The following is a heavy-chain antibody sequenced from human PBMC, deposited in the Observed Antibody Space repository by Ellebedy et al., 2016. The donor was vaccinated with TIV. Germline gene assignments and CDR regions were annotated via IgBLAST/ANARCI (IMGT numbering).Heavy chain of an antibody. J-gene: IGHJ5*02. CDR3: ARDGGGTYPEGFDP. D-gene: IGHD3-16*01. Sequence: MPSETLSLTCAVSGGSVSSNHWWSWVRQPPGKGLEWIGEIFHSGSTNSHPSLKSRVTISVDKSKNQFSLKLTSVTAADTAVYDCARDGGGTYPEGFDPWGQGTLVTVSS. V-gene: IGHV4-4*02. CDR1: GGSVSSNHW. CDR2: IFHSGST.